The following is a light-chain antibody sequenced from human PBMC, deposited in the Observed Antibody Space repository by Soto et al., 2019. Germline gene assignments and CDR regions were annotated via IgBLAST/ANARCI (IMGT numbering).Light chain of an antibody. CDR1: SSDVGGYDY. CDR3: AAWDDSLSGWV. J-gene: IGLJ3*02. Sequence: QSALTQPPSASGSPGQSVTISCTGTSSDVGGYDYVSWYQQHPGKAPKLMIYEVTIRPSGVSDRFSGSKSGNTASLAISGLRSEDEADYYCAAWDDSLSGWVFGGGTKVTVL. CDR2: EVT. V-gene: IGLV2-8*01.